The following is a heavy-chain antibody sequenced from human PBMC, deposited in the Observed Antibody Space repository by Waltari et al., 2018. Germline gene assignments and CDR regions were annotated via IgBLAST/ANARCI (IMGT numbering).Heavy chain of an antibody. D-gene: IGHD2-15*01. V-gene: IGHV4-39*07. J-gene: IGHJ4*02. CDR3: ARDIVVVVAATSHFDD. CDR1: GGSISSSSYY. CDR2: SYYSGST. Sequence: LQLQDSDPGLVKPSETLSLTRTASGGSISSSSYYWAGIRQPAGKGLEWIGSSYYSGSTYYNPSLKSRVTISVDTSKNQFSLKLGSVAAADTAVYYCARDIVVVVAATSHFDDWGQGTLVTVSS.